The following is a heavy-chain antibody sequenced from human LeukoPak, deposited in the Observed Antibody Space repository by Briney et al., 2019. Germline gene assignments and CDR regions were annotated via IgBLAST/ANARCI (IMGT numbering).Heavy chain of an antibody. CDR3: ARDSHDYVWGSYRMIDY. J-gene: IGHJ4*02. CDR1: GGSISSGGYY. CDR2: IYYSGST. Sequence: SQTLSLTCTVSGGSISSGGYYWSWIRQHPGKGLEWIGYIYYSGSTYYNPSLKSRVTISVDTSKNQFSLKLSSVTAADTAVYYCARDSHDYVWGSYRMIDYWGQGTLVTVSS. D-gene: IGHD3-16*02. V-gene: IGHV4-31*03.